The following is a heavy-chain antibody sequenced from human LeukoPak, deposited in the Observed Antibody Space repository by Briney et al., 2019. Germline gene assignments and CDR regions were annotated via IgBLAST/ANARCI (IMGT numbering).Heavy chain of an antibody. CDR3: AKDAYSGFSSSYNMDS. Sequence: AAVTVSYKASGYTVTGHYLHWVRQAPGQGLEWMGWINPNSGVTNYAQKFQGRVTMTRDTSINTAYLDLHSLTSDDTAMYFCAKDAYSGFSSSYNMDSWGQGTLVTVSS. J-gene: IGHJ4*02. D-gene: IGHD5-18*01. CDR2: INPNSGVT. V-gene: IGHV1-2*02. CDR1: GYTVTGHY.